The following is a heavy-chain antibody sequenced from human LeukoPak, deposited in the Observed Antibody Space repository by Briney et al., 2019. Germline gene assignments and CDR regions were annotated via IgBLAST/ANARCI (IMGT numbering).Heavy chain of an antibody. V-gene: IGHV1-2*02. Sequence: GASVKVSCKASGYTFTGYYMHWVRQAPGQGLEWMGWINPNSGGTKYAQKFQDRVTMTRDTSISTAYMELSSLRSDDTAVYYCASGLFSGSYYYYFDYWGQGTLGTVSS. J-gene: IGHJ4*02. CDR2: INPNSGGT. CDR1: GYTFTGYY. CDR3: ASGLFSGSYYYYFDY. D-gene: IGHD3-10*02.